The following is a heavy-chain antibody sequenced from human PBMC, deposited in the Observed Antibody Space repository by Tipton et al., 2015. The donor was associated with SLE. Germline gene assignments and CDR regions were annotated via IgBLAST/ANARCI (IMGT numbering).Heavy chain of an antibody. V-gene: IGHV3-64*01. CDR2: ISTIGGIT. J-gene: IGHJ6*02. D-gene: IGHD2-2*01. Sequence: GSLRLSCAASGFTFSSYAMHWVRQAPGKGLEYVSAISTIGGITYYANSVKGRFTISRDNSKNTLYLEMNSLRAEDTAVYYCARSRFYYYAMDVWGQGTTVTVSS. CDR3: ARSRFYYYAMDV. CDR1: GFTFSSYA.